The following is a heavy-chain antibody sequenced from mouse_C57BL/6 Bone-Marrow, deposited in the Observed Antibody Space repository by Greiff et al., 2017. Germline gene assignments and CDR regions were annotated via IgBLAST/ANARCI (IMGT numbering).Heavy chain of an antibody. CDR2: ISYDGSN. Sequence: EVQLQQSGPGLVKPSQSLSLTCSVTGYSITSGYYWNWIRQFPGNKLEWMGYISYDGSNNYNPSLKNRISITRDTSKNQFFLKLNSVTTEDTATXYCARDENDGYYEDYFDYWGQGTTLTGSS. CDR1: GYSITSGYY. CDR3: ARDENDGYYEDYFDY. V-gene: IGHV3-6*01. J-gene: IGHJ2*01. D-gene: IGHD2-3*01.